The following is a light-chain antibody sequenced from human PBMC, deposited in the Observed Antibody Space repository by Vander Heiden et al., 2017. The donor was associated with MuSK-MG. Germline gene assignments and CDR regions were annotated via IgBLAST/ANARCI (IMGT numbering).Light chain of an antibody. J-gene: IGKJ1*01. CDR1: QSVSSSY. Sequence: EVVLTQSPGTLSLSPGERATLSCRASQSVSSSYLAWYQQKPGQAPRLLIYGASSRATGIPARFSGSGSGTDFTLTISRLEPEDFAVYYCQQYGSSPPWTFGQGTKVEIK. CDR2: GAS. CDR3: QQYGSSPPWT. V-gene: IGKV3-20*01.